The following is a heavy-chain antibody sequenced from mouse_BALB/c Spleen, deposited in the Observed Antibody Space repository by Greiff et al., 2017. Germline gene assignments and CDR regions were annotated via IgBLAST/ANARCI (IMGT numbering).Heavy chain of an antibody. CDR3: AREGPYYAMDY. Sequence: EVMLVESGGGLVQPGGSRKLSCAASGFTFSSFGMHWVRQAPEKGLEWVAYISSGSSTIYYADTVKGRFTISRDNPKNTLFLQMTSLRSEDTAMYYCAREGPYYAMDYWGQGTSVTVSS. V-gene: IGHV5-17*02. CDR1: GFTFSSFG. J-gene: IGHJ4*01. CDR2: ISSGSSTI.